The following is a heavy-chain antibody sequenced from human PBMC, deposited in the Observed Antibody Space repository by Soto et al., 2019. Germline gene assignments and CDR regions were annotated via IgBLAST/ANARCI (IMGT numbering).Heavy chain of an antibody. CDR1: GFTFSLYG. D-gene: IGHD2-2*01. Sequence: LRLSCAASGFTFSLYGMNWVRQAPGKGLEWVSYISSSSTTISYADSVKGRFTISRDNAKNSLSLLMNSLRDEDTAVYYCARDLKYQEGDYFDYWGQGVLVTVSS. CDR3: ARDLKYQEGDYFDY. J-gene: IGHJ4*02. V-gene: IGHV3-48*02. CDR2: ISSSSTTI.